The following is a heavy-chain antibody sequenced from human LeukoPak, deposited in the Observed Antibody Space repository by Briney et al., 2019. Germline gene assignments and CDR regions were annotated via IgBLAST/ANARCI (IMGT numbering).Heavy chain of an antibody. J-gene: IGHJ4*02. V-gene: IGHV3-23*01. Sequence: GGSLRLSCAASGFTLSSYAMSWVRQGPGKGLEWVSAISVSGNTYHADSVKGRFTISRDSSKNTLYLQMNSLRAEDAAVYYCAKAPVTTCSGAYCYPFDYWGQGTLVTVSS. CDR1: GFTLSSYA. CDR2: ISVSGNT. CDR3: AKAPVTTCSGAYCYPFDY. D-gene: IGHD2-15*01.